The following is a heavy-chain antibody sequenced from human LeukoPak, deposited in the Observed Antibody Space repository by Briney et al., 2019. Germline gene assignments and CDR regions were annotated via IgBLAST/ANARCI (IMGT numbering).Heavy chain of an antibody. D-gene: IGHD3-22*01. CDR3: ARVGGTYYDSSARGYFDY. V-gene: IGHV1-18*01. J-gene: IGHJ4*02. CDR2: ISAYNGDT. Sequence: ASVKVSCKASSYTFTSYGISWARQAPGQGLEWMGWISAYNGDTNYAQKFQGRVTMTTDTSTSTAYMELRSLRSDDTAVYYCARVGGTYYDSSARGYFDYWGQGTLVTVSS. CDR1: SYTFTSYG.